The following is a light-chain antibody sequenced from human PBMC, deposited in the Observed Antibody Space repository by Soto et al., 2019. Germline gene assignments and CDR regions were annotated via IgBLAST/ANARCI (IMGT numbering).Light chain of an antibody. Sequence: DIQMTQSPSTLSSSVGDRVTLTCRARQTISIWLAWYQQKPGKAPKLLIYDASILESGVPSRLSGSGSATEFTLTISSLQPDDFATYYCQQYNNYWTFGQGTKVDIK. V-gene: IGKV1-5*01. CDR1: QTISIW. CDR3: QQYNNYWT. CDR2: DAS. J-gene: IGKJ1*01.